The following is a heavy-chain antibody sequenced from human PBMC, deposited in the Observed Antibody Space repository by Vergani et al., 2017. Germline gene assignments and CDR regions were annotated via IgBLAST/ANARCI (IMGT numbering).Heavy chain of an antibody. CDR3: ARGGYNWNQGWFDP. J-gene: IGHJ5*02. Sequence: QVQLQQWGAGLLKPAETLSLTCAVYGGSFSGYYWSWIRQPPGKGLEWIGEINHSGSTNYNPSLKSRVTMSLDTSKNQFSLKLSSVTAADTAVYYCARGGYNWNQGWFDPWGQGTLVTVSS. CDR1: GGSFSGYY. CDR2: INHSGST. D-gene: IGHD1-20*01. V-gene: IGHV4-34*01.